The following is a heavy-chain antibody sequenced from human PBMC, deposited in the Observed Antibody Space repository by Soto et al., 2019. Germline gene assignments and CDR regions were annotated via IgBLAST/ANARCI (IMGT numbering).Heavy chain of an antibody. J-gene: IGHJ6*02. D-gene: IGHD2-21*02. Sequence: QVQLVQSGAEEKQPGASVRVSCKASGYAFSSYAMHWVRQAPGQRLEWMGWINIGSGNTEYSQNFQDRITITRDTSARXVXMXXSSLRSEDTAVYYCARDGGDCGYRLTYYFYIGMDVWGQGTTVTVSS. CDR3: ARDGGDCGYRLTYYFYIGMDV. CDR1: GYAFSSYA. CDR2: INIGSGNT. V-gene: IGHV1-3*05.